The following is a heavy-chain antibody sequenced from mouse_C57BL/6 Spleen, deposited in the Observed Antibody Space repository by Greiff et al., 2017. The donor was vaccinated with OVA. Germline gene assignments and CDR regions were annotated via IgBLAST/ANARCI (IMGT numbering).Heavy chain of an antibody. D-gene: IGHD2-3*01. CDR1: EYEFPSHD. CDR3: ARHVDGYPAWFAY. Sequence: VHVKQSGGGLVQPGESLKLSCESNEYEFPSHDMSWVRKTPEKRLELVAAINSDGGSTYYPDTMERRFIISRDNTKKTLYLQMSSLRSEDTALYYCARHVDGYPAWFAYWGQGTLVTVSA. J-gene: IGHJ3*01. V-gene: IGHV5-2*01. CDR2: INSDGGST.